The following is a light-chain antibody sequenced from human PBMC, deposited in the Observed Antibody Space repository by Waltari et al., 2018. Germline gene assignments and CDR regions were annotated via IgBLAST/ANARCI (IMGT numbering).Light chain of an antibody. CDR2: EVS. CDR1: SSAVGAYEY. V-gene: IGLV2-14*01. J-gene: IGLJ3*02. Sequence: QSALTQPASVSGSPGQSITISCSGTSSAVGAYEYVSWFQQHPGKVPKLMIYEVSNRPSGVSNRFSVSKSGNTASLTISGLQPEDEADYYCASYTTSSTWVFGGGTKLTVL. CDR3: ASYTTSSTWV.